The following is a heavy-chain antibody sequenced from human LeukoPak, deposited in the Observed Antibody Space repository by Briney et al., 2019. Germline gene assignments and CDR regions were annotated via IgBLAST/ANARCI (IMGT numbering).Heavy chain of an antibody. CDR3: ARGDFYGSGSYDLY. V-gene: IGHV3-30*03. CDR1: GFTFSNYA. D-gene: IGHD3-10*01. Sequence: GGSLRLSCAASGFTFSNYAIHWVRQAPGKGLEWVAVISDHGSEKYYADSVRGRFSISRDNAKNSLYLQMNSLRAEDTAVYYCARGDFYGSGSYDLYWGQGTLVTVSS. J-gene: IGHJ4*02. CDR2: ISDHGSEK.